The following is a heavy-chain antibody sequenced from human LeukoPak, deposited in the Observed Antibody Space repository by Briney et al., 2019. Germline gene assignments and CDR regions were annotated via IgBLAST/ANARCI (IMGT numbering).Heavy chain of an antibody. CDR1: GGSISSYY. D-gene: IGHD7-27*01. J-gene: IGHJ4*02. V-gene: IGHV4-4*09. CDR2: IYTSGST. Sequence: SETLSLTCTVSGGSISSYYWSWTRQPPGKGLEWIGYIYTSGSTNYNPSLKSRVTISVDTSKNQFSLKLSSVTAADTAVYYCARRRGPGYYFDYWGQGTLVTVSS. CDR3: ARRRGPGYYFDY.